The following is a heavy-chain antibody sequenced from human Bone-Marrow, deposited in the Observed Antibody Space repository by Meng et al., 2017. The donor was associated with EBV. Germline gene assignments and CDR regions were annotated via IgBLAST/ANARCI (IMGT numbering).Heavy chain of an antibody. Sequence: QGHLQESGPGLVKPSGTLSLTCAASSGSISSSNGWSWVRQPPGKGLEWIGEIYHSGSTNYNPSLKSRVTISVDKSKNQFSLKLSSVTAADTAVYYCARGGVVPAAIGNWFDPWGQGTLVTVSS. CDR3: ARGGVVPAAIGNWFDP. V-gene: IGHV4-4*02. D-gene: IGHD2-2*02. CDR2: IYHSGST. J-gene: IGHJ5*02. CDR1: SGSISSSNG.